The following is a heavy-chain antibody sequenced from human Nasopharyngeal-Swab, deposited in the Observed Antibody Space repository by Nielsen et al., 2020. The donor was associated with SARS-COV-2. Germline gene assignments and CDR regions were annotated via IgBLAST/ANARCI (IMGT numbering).Heavy chain of an antibody. CDR2: ISGDGSNT. CDR1: GFTLSSYW. J-gene: IGHJ4*02. Sequence: GGSLRLSCAASGFTLSSYWMHWVRQAPGKGLVWVSRISGDGSNTFYADSVKGRFTISRDNAKNTLYLQMNSLRAEDTAVYHCARAVGAGEFDYWGQGTLVTVSS. D-gene: IGHD1-26*01. CDR3: ARAVGAGEFDY. V-gene: IGHV3-74*01.